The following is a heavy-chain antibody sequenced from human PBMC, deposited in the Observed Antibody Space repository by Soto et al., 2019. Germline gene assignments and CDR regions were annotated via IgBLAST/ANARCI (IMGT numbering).Heavy chain of an antibody. Sequence: VQLVESGGGVVQPGRSLRLSCAASGFTYSDYAMHWVRQAPGKGLEWVAVVSHDGRNTHYADSVKGRFTISRESSKNTVSLEMTSLRAEDTAVYYCAKGGRQWLVTSGFNYWGAGAVVIVSS. CDR2: VSHDGRNT. J-gene: IGHJ4*02. CDR3: AKGGRQWLVTSGFNY. D-gene: IGHD6-19*01. CDR1: GFTYSDYA. V-gene: IGHV3-30*18.